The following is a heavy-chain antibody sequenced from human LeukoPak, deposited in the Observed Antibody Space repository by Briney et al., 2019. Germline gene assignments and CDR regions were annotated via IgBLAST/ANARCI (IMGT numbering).Heavy chain of an antibody. J-gene: IGHJ6*04. Sequence: PGGSLRLSCAASGFTFSTYGMSWVRQAPGKGLEWVSAISGSGGSTYYADSVKGRFTISRDNSKNTLYLQMNSLRAEDTAVYYCAKEPGIAVAGTMDVWGKGTTVTVSS. CDR1: GFTFSTYG. CDR2: ISGSGGST. D-gene: IGHD6-19*01. V-gene: IGHV3-23*01. CDR3: AKEPGIAVAGTMDV.